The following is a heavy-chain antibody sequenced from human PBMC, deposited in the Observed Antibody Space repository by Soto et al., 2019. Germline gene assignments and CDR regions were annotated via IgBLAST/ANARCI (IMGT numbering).Heavy chain of an antibody. J-gene: IGHJ4*02. CDR2: IIPVFGTA. CDR1: GGTFSSYA. D-gene: IGHD5-18*01. V-gene: IGHV1-69*01. CDR3: ARNYEEYSYGSFDY. Sequence: GKVSCKASGGTFSSYAISWVRQAPGQGLEWMGGIIPVFGTANYAQKFQGRVTITADESTSTAYMELSSLRSEDTGVYYCARNYEEYSYGSFDYWGQGTLVTVSS.